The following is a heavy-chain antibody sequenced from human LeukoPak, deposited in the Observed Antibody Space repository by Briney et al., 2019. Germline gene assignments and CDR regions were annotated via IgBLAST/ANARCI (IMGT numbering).Heavy chain of an antibody. Sequence: GGSLRLSCAASGFTFSSYGMHWFRQARGKGLEWVAFIRYDGSNKYYADSVKGRFTISRDNSKNTLYLQMNSLRAEDTAVYYCAKPAYSSGWRPNYNWFDPWGQGTLVTVSS. V-gene: IGHV3-30*02. D-gene: IGHD6-19*01. J-gene: IGHJ5*02. CDR3: AKPAYSSGWRPNYNWFDP. CDR2: IRYDGSNK. CDR1: GFTFSSYG.